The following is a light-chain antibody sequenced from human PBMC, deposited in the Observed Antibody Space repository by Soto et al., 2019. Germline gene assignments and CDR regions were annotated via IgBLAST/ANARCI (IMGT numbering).Light chain of an antibody. CDR2: DAS. CDR3: QQRSNWPYT. Sequence: EIVLTQSPATLSLSPGERATLSCRASQSVSSYLAWYQQKPGQAPRLLIYDASNRATGIPARFSGSGSGTYFTLTISSLEPEDFAVYYFQQRSNWPYTFGQGTKLEIK. CDR1: QSVSSY. V-gene: IGKV3-11*01. J-gene: IGKJ2*01.